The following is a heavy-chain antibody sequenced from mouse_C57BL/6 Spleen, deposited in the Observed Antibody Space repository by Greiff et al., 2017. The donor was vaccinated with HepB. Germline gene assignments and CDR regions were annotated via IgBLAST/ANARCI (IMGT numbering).Heavy chain of an antibody. CDR2: ISDGGSYT. CDR1: GFTFSSYA. Sequence: EVMLVESGGGLVKPGGSLKLSCAASGFTFSSYAMSWVRQTPEKRLEWVATISDGGSYTYYPDNVKGRFTISRDNAKNNLYLQMSHLKSEDTAMYYCARDEDYGSSPYAMDYWGQGTSVTVSS. V-gene: IGHV5-4*01. CDR3: ARDEDYGSSPYAMDY. J-gene: IGHJ4*01. D-gene: IGHD1-1*01.